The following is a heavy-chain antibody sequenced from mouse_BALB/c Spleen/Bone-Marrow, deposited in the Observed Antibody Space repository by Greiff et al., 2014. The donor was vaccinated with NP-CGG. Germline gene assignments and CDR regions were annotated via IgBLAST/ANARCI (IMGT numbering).Heavy chain of an antibody. CDR2: LNPSNGHT. CDR3: ARMITTRGFDY. Sequence: QVQLKESGAELLKPGTSVKLSCKASGYTFTRYWMHWVKQRPGQGLEWIGELNPSNGHTNYNGKFKNKATVTVDKSSSTAYMQLSSLTSEDSAVHYCARMITTRGFDYWGQGTTLTVSS. CDR1: GYTFTRYW. D-gene: IGHD2-4*01. J-gene: IGHJ2*01. V-gene: IGHV1S81*02.